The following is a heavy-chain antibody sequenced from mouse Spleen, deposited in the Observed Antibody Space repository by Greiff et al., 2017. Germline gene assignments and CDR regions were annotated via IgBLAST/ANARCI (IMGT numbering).Heavy chain of an antibody. D-gene: IGHD4-1*01. V-gene: IGHV5-16*01. CDR3: ARELGGYAMDY. CDR2: INYDGSST. CDR1: GFTFSDYY. Sequence: EVKLMESEGGLVQPGSSMKLSCTASGFTFSDYYMAWVRQVPEKGLEWVANINYDGSSTYYLDSLKSRFIISRDNAKNILYLQMSSLKSEDTATYYCARELGGYAMDYWGQGTSVTVSS. J-gene: IGHJ4*01.